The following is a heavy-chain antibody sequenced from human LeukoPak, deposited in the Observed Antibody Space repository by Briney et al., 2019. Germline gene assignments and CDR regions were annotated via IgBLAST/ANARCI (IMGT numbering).Heavy chain of an antibody. J-gene: IGHJ6*02. CDR2: IIPIFGTA. D-gene: IGHD3-16*01. CDR3: ARGGGSYYYYYGMDV. V-gene: IGHV1-69*13. Sequence: ASVKLSCKASGVTFSSYAISWVRQAPGQGLEWMGGIIPIFGTANYAQKFQGRVTITADESTSTAYMELSSLRSEDTAVYYCARGGGSYYYYYGMDVWGQGTTVTVSS. CDR1: GVTFSSYA.